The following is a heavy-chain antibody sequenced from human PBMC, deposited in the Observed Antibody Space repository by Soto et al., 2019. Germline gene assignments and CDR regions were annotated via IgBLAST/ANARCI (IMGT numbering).Heavy chain of an antibody. J-gene: IGHJ3*02. V-gene: IGHV3-21*01. D-gene: IGHD3-3*01. CDR1: GFTFSSYS. Sequence: GGSLRLSCAASGFTFSSYSMNWVRQAPGKGLEWVSSISSSSSYIYYSDSVKGRFTISRDNAKNSLYLQMNSLRAEDRAVYYCARCITIFGPFFDAFDIWGQGTMVTVSS. CDR3: ARCITIFGPFFDAFDI. CDR2: ISSSSSYI.